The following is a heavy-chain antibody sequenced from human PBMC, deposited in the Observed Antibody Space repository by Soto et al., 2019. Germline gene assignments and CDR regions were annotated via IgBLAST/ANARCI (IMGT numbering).Heavy chain of an antibody. Sequence: AWSLRISCACSGVTVSSTYMAWGRHAPVKGLDLASVIYSGCSTYYADSVKGRFTISRDNSKNTLYLQMNSLRAEDTAVYYCARVFRGSSWYDSEFRPHYYYYGMDVWGQGTTVTVSS. V-gene: IGHV3-53*01. CDR1: GVTVSSTY. CDR3: ARVFRGSSWYDSEFRPHYYYYGMDV. J-gene: IGHJ6*02. CDR2: IYSGCST. D-gene: IGHD6-13*01.